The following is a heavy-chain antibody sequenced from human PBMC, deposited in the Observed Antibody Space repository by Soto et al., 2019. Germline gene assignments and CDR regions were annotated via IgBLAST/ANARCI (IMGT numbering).Heavy chain of an antibody. CDR3: ARIDSSGYYSDAFEI. J-gene: IGHJ3*02. Sequence: EVQLVESGGGPVQPGGSLRLSCAASGFTFRSYSMNWVRQAPGKGLEWVSYIDTSSSPIYYADSVKGRFTISRDNAKNSLYLQMNSLRAEDTAVYYCARIDSSGYYSDAFEIWGHGTLVTVSS. V-gene: IGHV3-48*01. D-gene: IGHD3-22*01. CDR1: GFTFRSYS. CDR2: IDTSSSPI.